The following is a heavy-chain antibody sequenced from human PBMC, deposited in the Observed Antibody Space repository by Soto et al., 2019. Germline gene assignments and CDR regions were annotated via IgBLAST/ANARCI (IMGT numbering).Heavy chain of an antibody. Sequence: EVQLLESGGGLVQPGGSLRLSCAASGFTFSSYAMSWVRQAPGKGLEWVSAISGSGGSTYYADCGKGRFTISRDNSKNTLYLQMNSLRAEDTAVYYCAKSPEVAQIGGMDVWGQGTTVTVSS. CDR2: ISGSGGST. CDR3: AKSPEVAQIGGMDV. V-gene: IGHV3-23*01. D-gene: IGHD2-15*01. J-gene: IGHJ6*02. CDR1: GFTFSSYA.